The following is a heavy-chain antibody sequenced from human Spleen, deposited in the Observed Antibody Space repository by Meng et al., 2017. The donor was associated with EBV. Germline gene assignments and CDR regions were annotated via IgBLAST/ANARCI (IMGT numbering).Heavy chain of an antibody. D-gene: IGHD3-16*01. V-gene: IGHV4-34*01. CDR3: ATGWGKACY. Sequence: QVPVHQWGAGLLKLSETLSLSCAVYGESFSGYYWRWIRQPPGKGLEWIGEVNHSGSTNYSPSLKSRVTISVDTSKNQFSLKLTSVTAADTAVYYCATGWGKACYWGQGTLVTVSS. CDR1: GESFSGYY. J-gene: IGHJ4*02. CDR2: VNHSGST.